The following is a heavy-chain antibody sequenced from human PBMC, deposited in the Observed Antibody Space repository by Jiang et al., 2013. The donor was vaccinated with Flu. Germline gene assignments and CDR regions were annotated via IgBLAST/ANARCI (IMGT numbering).Heavy chain of an antibody. CDR3: ARDSREVTAITPSFSY. CDR1: GFTFSSYE. J-gene: IGHJ4*02. V-gene: IGHV3-48*03. Sequence: VQLLESGGGLVQPGGSLRLSCAASGFTFSSYEMNWVRQAPGKGLEWVSYISSSGSTIYYADSVKGRFTISRDNAKNSLYLQMNSLRAEDTAVYYCARDSREVTAITPSFSYWGQGTLVTVSS. CDR2: ISSSGSTI. D-gene: IGHD2-21*02.